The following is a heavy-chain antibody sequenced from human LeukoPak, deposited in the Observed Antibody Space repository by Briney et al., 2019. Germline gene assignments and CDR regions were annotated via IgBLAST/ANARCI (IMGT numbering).Heavy chain of an antibody. J-gene: IGHJ5*02. CDR1: GYTFTSYD. CDR2: MNPNSGNT. Sequence: GASVKVSCKASGYTFTSYDINWVRQATAQGLEWMGWMNPNSGNTGYAQKFQGRVTMTRNTSITTAYMELSSLRSEDTAVYYCARMYYYDSSGAPNWFDPWGQGTLVTVSS. D-gene: IGHD3-22*01. CDR3: ARMYYYDSSGAPNWFDP. V-gene: IGHV1-8*01.